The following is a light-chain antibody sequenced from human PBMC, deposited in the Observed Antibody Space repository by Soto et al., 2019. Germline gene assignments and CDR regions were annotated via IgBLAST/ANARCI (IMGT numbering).Light chain of an antibody. J-gene: IGKJ3*01. CDR2: WAS. V-gene: IGKV4-1*01. Sequence: DIVMTQSPDSLAVSLGERATINCKSSQSVLYNSNNKNYLAWYQQKPGQPPKLLIYWASTRESGFPDRFSGSGSGTDFTLTISKLQAEVVAVDYCKKDYSLPLSFGPGTKVISN. CDR3: KKDYSLPLS. CDR1: QSVLYNSNNKNY.